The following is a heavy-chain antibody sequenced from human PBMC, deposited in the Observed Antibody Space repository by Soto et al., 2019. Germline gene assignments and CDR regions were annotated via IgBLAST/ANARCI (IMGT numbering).Heavy chain of an antibody. V-gene: IGHV3-11*06. D-gene: IGHD6-19*01. CDR2: ISGSSRYT. Sequence: GGSLRLSCAASGFNFSDHYMNWVRQAPGKGLGWVSYISGSSRYTNFADSVKGRFTISRDNAKNSLYLQMNSLRVEDTAVYYCARHTSGWHYYDYWGQGTPVTVSS. CDR1: GFNFSDHY. CDR3: ARHTSGWHYYDY. J-gene: IGHJ4*02.